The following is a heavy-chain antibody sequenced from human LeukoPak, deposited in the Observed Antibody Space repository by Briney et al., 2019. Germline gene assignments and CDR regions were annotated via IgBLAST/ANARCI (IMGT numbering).Heavy chain of an antibody. V-gene: IGHV3-21*01. CDR1: GFTFSTYT. Sequence: KPGGSLRPSCAASGFTFSTYTMSWVRQAPGKGLEWVSSISSSSGYIYYADSVKGRFTISRDNAENSLYLQMNSLRAEDTAVYYCTRGGTVTTGIDYWGQGTLVTVSS. CDR2: ISSSSGYI. D-gene: IGHD4-17*01. CDR3: TRGGTVTTGIDY. J-gene: IGHJ4*02.